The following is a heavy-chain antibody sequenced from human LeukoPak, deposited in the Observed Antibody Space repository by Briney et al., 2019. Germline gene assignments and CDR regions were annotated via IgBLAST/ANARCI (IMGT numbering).Heavy chain of an antibody. V-gene: IGHV4-39*01. J-gene: IGHJ5*02. CDR3: ARHWQWLVTTVENWFDP. CDR1: GGSISSSCYY. Sequence: SETLSLTCTVSGGSISSSCYYWGWIPQPPGKGLEWIGSTYYSGSTYYNPSLKSRVTISVDTSKNQFSLKLSSVTAADTAVYYCARHWQWLVTTVENWFDPWGQGTLVTVSS. CDR2: TYYSGST. D-gene: IGHD6-19*01.